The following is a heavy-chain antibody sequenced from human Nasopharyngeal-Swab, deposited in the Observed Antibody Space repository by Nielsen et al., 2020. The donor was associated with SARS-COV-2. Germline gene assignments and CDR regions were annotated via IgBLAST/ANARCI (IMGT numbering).Heavy chain of an antibody. CDR2: INPNSGGT. CDR1: GYTFTSYY. CDR3: ARSGSYRKFDY. J-gene: IGHJ4*02. Sequence: ASVKASCKASGYTFTSYYMHWVRQAPGQGLEWMGRINPNSGGTNYAQKFQGRVTMTRDTSISTAYMELSRLRSDDTAVYYCARSGSYRKFDYWGQGTLVTVSS. D-gene: IGHD1-26*01. V-gene: IGHV1-2*06.